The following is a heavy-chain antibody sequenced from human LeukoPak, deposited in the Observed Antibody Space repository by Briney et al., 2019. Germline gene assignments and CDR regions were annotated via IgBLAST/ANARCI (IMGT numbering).Heavy chain of an antibody. CDR3: ARSREPGRDGDY. CDR1: GFTFSTYW. D-gene: IGHD5-24*01. V-gene: IGHV3-74*01. J-gene: IGHJ4*02. Sequence: PGGSLRLSCAASGFTFSTYWMHWVRQVPGKGLVLVSRISSDGISTAYADSVKGRFTLSRDNAKNTLYLQMNSLRADDTAVYYCARSREPGRDGDYWGQGTLVTVSS. CDR2: ISSDGIST.